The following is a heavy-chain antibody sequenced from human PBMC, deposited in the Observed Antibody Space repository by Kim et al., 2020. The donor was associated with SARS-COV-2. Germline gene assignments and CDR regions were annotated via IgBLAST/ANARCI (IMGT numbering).Heavy chain of an antibody. CDR3: ARAARYYDFWSGYSDAFDI. CDR1: GGSISSYY. Sequence: SETLSLTCTVSGGSISSYYWSWIRQPPGKGLEWIGYIYYSGSTNYNPSLKSRVTISVDTSKNQFSLKLSSVTAADTAVYYCARAARYYDFWSGYSDAFDIWGQGTMVTVSS. D-gene: IGHD3-3*01. J-gene: IGHJ3*02. V-gene: IGHV4-59*01. CDR2: IYYSGST.